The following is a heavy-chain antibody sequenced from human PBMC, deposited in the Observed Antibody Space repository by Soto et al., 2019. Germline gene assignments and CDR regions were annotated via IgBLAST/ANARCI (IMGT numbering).Heavy chain of an antibody. D-gene: IGHD4-17*01. Sequence: TSETLSLTCTVSGGSIGSYHWSWVRQPPGKGLEWIASVYYTGTTNYNPSLGSRVTISIDAPGNRFSMEITSVTAADTAIYYCARDTVLTGMFDFWGQGTLVTVSS. CDR2: VYYTGTT. CDR1: GGSIGSYH. CDR3: ARDTVLTGMFDF. V-gene: IGHV4-59*01. J-gene: IGHJ4*02.